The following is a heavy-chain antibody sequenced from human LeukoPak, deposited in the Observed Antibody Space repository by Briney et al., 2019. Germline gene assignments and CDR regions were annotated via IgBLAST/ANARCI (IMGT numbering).Heavy chain of an antibody. CDR1: GFTFSDHY. D-gene: IGHD3-22*01. V-gene: IGHV3-72*01. CDR3: AREARYDSSGYYFDY. CDR2: SRNKANGYTT. J-gene: IGHJ4*02. Sequence: GGSLRLSCAASGFTFSDHYMDWVRQAPGEGLEWVGRSRNKANGYTTEYAASVKGRFTISRDDSKNSLYLQMNSLETEDTAVYYCAREARYDSSGYYFDYWGQGTLVTVSS.